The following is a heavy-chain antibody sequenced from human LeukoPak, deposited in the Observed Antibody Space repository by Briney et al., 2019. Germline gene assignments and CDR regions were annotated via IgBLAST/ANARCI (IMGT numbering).Heavy chain of an antibody. CDR2: ISAYNGNT. CDR3: ATRGGQYSSSWYDEYFQH. D-gene: IGHD6-13*01. V-gene: IGHV1-18*01. Sequence: GASVKVSCKASGYTFTSYGISWVRRAPGQGLEWMGWISAYNGNTNYAQKLQGRVTMTTDTSTSTAYMELRSLRSDDTAVYYCATRGGQYSSSWYDEYFQHWGQGTLVTVSS. J-gene: IGHJ1*01. CDR1: GYTFTSYG.